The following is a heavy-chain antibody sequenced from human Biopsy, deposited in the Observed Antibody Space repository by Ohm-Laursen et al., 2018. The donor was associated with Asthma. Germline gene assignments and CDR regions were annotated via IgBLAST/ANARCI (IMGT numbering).Heavy chain of an antibody. D-gene: IGHD3-9*01. CDR1: GLSLRTPGVG. CDR2: FFWDDNT. V-gene: IGHV2-5*02. Sequence: TQTLTLTRPFSGLSLRTPGVGVGWIRQSPGKARECFSLFFWDDNTLFWPSLKRRLTITNDPSKTQVVLTITKMDPVDSVTYYWAGSQDSGFDVHSPSWFDPWGQGTLVTVSS. J-gene: IGHJ5*02. CDR3: AGSQDSGFDVHSPSWFDP.